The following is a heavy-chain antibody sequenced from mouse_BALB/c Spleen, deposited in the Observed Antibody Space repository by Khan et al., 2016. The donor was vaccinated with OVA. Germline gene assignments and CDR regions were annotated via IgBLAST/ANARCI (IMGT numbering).Heavy chain of an antibody. CDR2: INPSNGYT. J-gene: IGHJ3*01. CDR1: GYTFTSYT. CDR3: VRDGAYHRNDGWFAL. V-gene: IGHV1-4*01. Sequence: QIQLVQSGAELARPGASVKMSCKASGYTFTSYTIHWIKKRPGQGLEWIGYINPSNGYTNYNQKFKDKATLTTDKSSTTAYLQLSSLTSDDSAVYNCVRDGAYHRNDGWFALLGPRDSGHCLC. D-gene: IGHD2-14*01.